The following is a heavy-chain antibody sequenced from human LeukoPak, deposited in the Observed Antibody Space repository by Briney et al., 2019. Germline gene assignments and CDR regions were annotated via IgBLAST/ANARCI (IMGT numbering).Heavy chain of an antibody. Sequence: PSETLSLTCTVSGYSITSGYYWGWVRQPPGKGLEWIGSMSYRGTTYYNPSLKSRVTISVDTSKNQFSLKLSSVTAADTAMYYCARVRRDIVATIPPYFDYWGQGTLVTVSS. CDR1: GYSITSGYY. J-gene: IGHJ4*02. CDR3: ARVRRDIVATIPPYFDY. CDR2: MSYRGTT. D-gene: IGHD5-12*01. V-gene: IGHV4-38-2*02.